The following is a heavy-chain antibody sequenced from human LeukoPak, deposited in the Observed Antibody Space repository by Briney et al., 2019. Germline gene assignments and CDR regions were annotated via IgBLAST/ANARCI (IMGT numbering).Heavy chain of an antibody. CDR2: ISSSSSTI. CDR1: GFTFSSYS. J-gene: IGHJ4*02. D-gene: IGHD6-13*01. V-gene: IGHV3-48*01. CDR3: AREAGGAAEKPVDY. Sequence: PGGSLRLSCAASGFTFSSYSMNWVRQAPGKGLEWVSYISSSSSTIYYADSVKGRFTISRDNAKNSLYLQMNSLRAEDTAVYYCAREAGGAAEKPVDYWGQGTLVTVSS.